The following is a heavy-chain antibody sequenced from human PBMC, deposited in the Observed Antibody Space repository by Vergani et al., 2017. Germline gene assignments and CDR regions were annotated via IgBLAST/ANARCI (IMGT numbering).Heavy chain of an antibody. D-gene: IGHD6-19*01. CDR3: ASSGWYGSWGY. Sequence: EVQLLESGGGLVQPGGSLRLSCAASRFTFSSYAMSWVRQAPGKGLEWVSSISGSGDSTYHADSVKGRFTISRDNSKNRLYLQMNSLRAEDTAVYYCASSGWYGSWGYWGQGTLVTVSS. CDR1: RFTFSSYA. CDR2: ISGSGDST. J-gene: IGHJ4*02. V-gene: IGHV3-23*01.